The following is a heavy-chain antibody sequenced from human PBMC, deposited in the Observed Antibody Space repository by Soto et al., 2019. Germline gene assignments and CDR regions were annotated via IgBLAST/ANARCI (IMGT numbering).Heavy chain of an antibody. CDR2: IYYSGST. D-gene: IGHD2-2*01. CDR3: ARDLTGPAEDYFDY. V-gene: IGHV4-30-4*01. J-gene: IGHJ4*02. CDR1: GGYIIGGGCY. Sequence: PSVTLCVTCSVAGGYIIGGGCYWSWKRKPPGKGLEWIGYIYYSGSTYYNPSLKSRVTISVDTSKNQFSLKLSSVTAADTAVYYCARDLTGPAEDYFDYWGQGTLVTVSS.